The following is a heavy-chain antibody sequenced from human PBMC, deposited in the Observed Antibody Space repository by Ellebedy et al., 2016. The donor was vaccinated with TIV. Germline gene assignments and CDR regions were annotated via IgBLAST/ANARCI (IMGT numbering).Heavy chain of an antibody. CDR3: AGGDYGGNLLRY. Sequence: GESLKISCEPSGFIFDSYGFHWVRQAPGKGLEWVSVISHDGSEKFYDYSVNGRFTISRDDAENTLYLEMNSLRVEDTAVYYCAGGDYGGNLLRYWGQGALVTVSS. D-gene: IGHD4-23*01. V-gene: IGHV3-30*03. CDR2: ISHDGSEK. J-gene: IGHJ4*02. CDR1: GFIFDSYG.